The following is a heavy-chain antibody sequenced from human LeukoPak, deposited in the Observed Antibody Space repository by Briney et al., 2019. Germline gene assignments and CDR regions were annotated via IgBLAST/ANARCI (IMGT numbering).Heavy chain of an antibody. CDR2: INTNTGNP. CDR3: ARDLASLYDILTGYDSGPPDY. D-gene: IGHD3-9*01. J-gene: IGHJ4*02. CDR1: GYTFTSYA. V-gene: IGHV7-4-1*02. Sequence: ASVKVSCKASGYTFTSYAMNWVRQAPGQGLEWMGWINTNTGNPTYAQGFTGRFVFSLDTSVSTVYLQISSLKAEDTAVYYCARDLASLYDILTGYDSGPPDYWGQGTLVTVSS.